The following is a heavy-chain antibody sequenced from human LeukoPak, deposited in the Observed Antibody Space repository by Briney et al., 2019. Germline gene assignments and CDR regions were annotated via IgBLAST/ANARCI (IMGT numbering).Heavy chain of an antibody. D-gene: IGHD4-17*01. V-gene: IGHV3-7*04. Sequence: GGSLRLSCVASGFPFSSYWMTWVRQAPGKGLEWVANIKQDGSKKSYVDSVKGRFTISRDNAKNSLYLQMNSLRAEDTAVYYCARALYGDYLDWGQGTLVTVSS. CDR2: IKQDGSKK. CDR1: GFPFSSYW. J-gene: IGHJ4*02. CDR3: ARALYGDYLD.